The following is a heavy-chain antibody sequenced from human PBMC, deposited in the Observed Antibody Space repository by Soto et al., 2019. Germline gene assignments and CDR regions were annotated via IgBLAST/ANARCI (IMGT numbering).Heavy chain of an antibody. J-gene: IGHJ2*01. CDR2: IYYSGST. Sequence: SETLSLTCTVSGGSISSSSYYWGWIRQPPGKGLEWIGSIYYSGSTYYNPSLKSRVTISVDTSKNHFSLKLSSVTAADTAVYYCARGAGSGWYWYFDLWGRGTLVTVSS. D-gene: IGHD6-19*01. CDR3: ARGAGSGWYWYFDL. V-gene: IGHV4-39*07. CDR1: GGSISSSSYY.